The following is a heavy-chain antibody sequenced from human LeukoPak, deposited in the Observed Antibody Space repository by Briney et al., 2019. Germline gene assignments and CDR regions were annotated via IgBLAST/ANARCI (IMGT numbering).Heavy chain of an antibody. J-gene: IGHJ4*02. CDR2: INHSGST. V-gene: IGHV4-34*01. Sequence: SETLSLTCAVYGGSFSGYYWSWIRQPPGKGLEWIGEINHSGSTNYNPSLKSRVTISVDTSKNQFSLELSSVTAADTALYYCARGDSSSPSFDYWGQGTLVTVSS. CDR3: ARGDSSSPSFDY. CDR1: GGSFSGYY. D-gene: IGHD6-6*01.